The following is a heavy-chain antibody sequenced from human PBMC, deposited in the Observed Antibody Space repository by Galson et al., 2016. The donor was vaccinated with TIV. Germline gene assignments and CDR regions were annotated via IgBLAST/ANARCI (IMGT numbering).Heavy chain of an antibody. CDR2: IYPGDSDT. CDR3: ARQGYSYDPWGAGGLFDY. J-gene: IGHJ4*02. CDR1: GNTFTGYW. V-gene: IGHV5-51*01. Sequence: QSGAEVKKPGESLKISCKGSGNTFTGYWIGWVRQMPGKGLEWIGIIYPGDSDTRYSPSFQGQVTISADKSINTAYLQWSSLKASDTAMYDCARQGYSYDPWGAGGLFDYWGQGTLVTVSS. D-gene: IGHD5-18*01.